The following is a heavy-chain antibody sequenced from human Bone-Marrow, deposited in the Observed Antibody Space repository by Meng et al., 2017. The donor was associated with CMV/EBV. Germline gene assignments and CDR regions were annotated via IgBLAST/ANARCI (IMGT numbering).Heavy chain of an antibody. V-gene: IGHV1-69*10. D-gene: IGHD6-13*01. Sequence: SVKVSCKASGGTFSSYAISWVRQAPGQGLEWMGGINPILGIANYAQKFQGRVTITADKSTSTAYMELSSLRSEDTAVYYWASLAAAGAKWFDPWGQGTLVTGLL. CDR2: INPILGIA. CDR1: GGTFSSYA. CDR3: ASLAAAGAKWFDP. J-gene: IGHJ5*02.